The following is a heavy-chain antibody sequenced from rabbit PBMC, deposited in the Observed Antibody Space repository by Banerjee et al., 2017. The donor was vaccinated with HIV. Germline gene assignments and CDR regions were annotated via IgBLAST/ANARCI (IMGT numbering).Heavy chain of an antibody. J-gene: IGHJ4*01. Sequence: QEQLEESGGDLVKPEGSLTLTCTASGFSFSGAYWVCWVRQAPGKGLEWIACIYTGSSDTTYYANWAKGRFTISKTSSTTMTLQMTSLTAADTATYFCARDLAGVIGWNFDLWGQGTLVTVS. CDR2: IYTGSSDTT. D-gene: IGHD4-1*01. V-gene: IGHV1S45*01. CDR3: ARDLAGVIGWNFDL. CDR1: GFSFSGAYW.